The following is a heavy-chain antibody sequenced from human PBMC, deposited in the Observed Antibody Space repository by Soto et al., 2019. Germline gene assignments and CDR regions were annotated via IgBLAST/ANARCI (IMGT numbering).Heavy chain of an antibody. CDR1: GFTFSSYG. J-gene: IGHJ4*02. V-gene: IGHV3-30*18. Sequence: GGSLRLSCAASGFTFSSYGMHWVRQAPGKGLEWVAVISYDGSNKYYADSVKGRFTISRDNSKNTLYLQMNSLRAEDTAVYYCAKDPSADSSGFDYWGQGTLVTVSS. CDR2: ISYDGSNK. CDR3: AKDPSADSSGFDY. D-gene: IGHD3-22*01.